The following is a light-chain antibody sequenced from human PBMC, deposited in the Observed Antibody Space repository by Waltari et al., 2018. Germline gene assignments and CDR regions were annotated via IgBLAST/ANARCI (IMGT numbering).Light chain of an antibody. Sequence: QSALTQPASVSASPVQSSTTFCAGTTNHVGGYNSFSWYQEHPGRAPRVIIYDVSDPPSGVSDRFSGSKSGNTASLNISGLQAEDEADYYCSSQSSNDVVLFGGGTKLTVL. V-gene: IGLV2-14*01. CDR2: DVS. CDR1: TNHVGGYNS. J-gene: IGLJ2*01. CDR3: SSQSSNDVVL.